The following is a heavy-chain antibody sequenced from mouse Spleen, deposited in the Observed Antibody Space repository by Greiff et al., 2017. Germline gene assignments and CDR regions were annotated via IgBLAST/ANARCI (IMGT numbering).Heavy chain of an antibody. Sequence: QVQLQQPGAELVMPGASVKLSCKASGYTFTSYWMHWVKQRPGQGLEWIGEIDPSDSYTNYNQKFKSKATLTVDKSSSTAYMQLSSLTSEDSAVYYCARGSYYFDYWGQGTTLTVSS. J-gene: IGHJ2*01. CDR1: GYTFTSYW. CDR2: IDPSDSYT. CDR3: ARGSYYFDY. V-gene: IGHV1-69*01.